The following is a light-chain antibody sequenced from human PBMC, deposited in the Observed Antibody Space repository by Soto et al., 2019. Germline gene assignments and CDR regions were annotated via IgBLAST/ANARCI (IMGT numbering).Light chain of an antibody. CDR1: SSDIGTNYD. Sequence: QSVLTQPPSVSGAPGQRVTISCTGTSSDIGTNYDVHWYQQLPGKAPKLMIYEDNKRPSGVSDRFSGSKSGNTASLTISGLQAEDEADYYCCSYAGINTFFVFGTGTKVTVL. CDR3: CSYAGINTFFV. CDR2: EDN. V-gene: IGLV2-23*01. J-gene: IGLJ1*01.